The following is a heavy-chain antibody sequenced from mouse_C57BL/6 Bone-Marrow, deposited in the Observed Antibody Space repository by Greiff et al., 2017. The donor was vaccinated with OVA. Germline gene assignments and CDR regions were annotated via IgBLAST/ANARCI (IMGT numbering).Heavy chain of an antibody. CDR3: AEGYGGYYAMDY. CDR1: GFSLTSYG. V-gene: IGHV2-4*01. CDR2: IWSGGST. D-gene: IGHD2-2*01. Sequence: VQLVESGPGLVQPSQSLSITCTVSGFSLTSYGVHWVRQPPGKGLEWLGVIWSGGSTDYNAAFISRLSISKDNSKSQVFFKMNSLQADDTAIYYCAEGYGGYYAMDYWGQGTSVTVSS. J-gene: IGHJ4*01.